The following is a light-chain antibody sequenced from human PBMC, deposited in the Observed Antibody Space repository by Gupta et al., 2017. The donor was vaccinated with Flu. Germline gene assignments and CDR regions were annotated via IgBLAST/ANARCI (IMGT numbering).Light chain of an antibody. Sequence: QSALTKHASVSGSPGKSITISCTGSSSDVGGYNYVSWFQQTPGEAPKLMIYGVSNRPSGVSNRFSGSKSGNTASLTISGLQPEDEADYYCASYTSSSTYVFGSATKVTVL. J-gene: IGLJ1*01. CDR2: GVS. V-gene: IGLV2-14*03. CDR3: ASYTSSSTYV. CDR1: SSDVGGYNY.